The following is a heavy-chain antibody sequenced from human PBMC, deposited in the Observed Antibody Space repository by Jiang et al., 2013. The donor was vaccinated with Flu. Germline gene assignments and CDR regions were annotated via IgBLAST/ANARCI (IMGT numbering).Heavy chain of an antibody. V-gene: IGHV1-2*04. CDR3: ARAPRYSSGWCDY. CDR2: INPNSGGT. J-gene: IGHJ4*02. CDR1: GYTFTGYY. Sequence: SGAEVKKPGASVKVSCKASGYTFTGYYMHWVRQAPGQGLEWMGWINPNSGGTNYAQKFQGWVTMTRDTSISTAYMELSRLRSDDTAVYYCARAPRYSSGWCDYWAREPWSLSP. D-gene: IGHD6-19*01.